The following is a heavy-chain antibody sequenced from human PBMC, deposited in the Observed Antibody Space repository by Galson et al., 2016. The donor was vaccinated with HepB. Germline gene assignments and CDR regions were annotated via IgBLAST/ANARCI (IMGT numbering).Heavy chain of an antibody. Sequence: SLRLSCAASGFTFSSYWMHWVRQAPGKGLVLVSRINTDGSITAYADSVQGRSTISRDNAKNTLYLQMNSLRVEDTAVYYCARDHGLDYWGQGTLVTVSS. CDR2: INTDGSIT. J-gene: IGHJ4*02. V-gene: IGHV3-74*01. CDR1: GFTFSSYW. CDR3: ARDHGLDY.